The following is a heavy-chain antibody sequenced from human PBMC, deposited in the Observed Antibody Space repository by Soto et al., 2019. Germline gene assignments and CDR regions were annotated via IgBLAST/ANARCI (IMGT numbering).Heavy chain of an antibody. CDR3: ARDIRGYSRAFDY. CDR1: GGSVSSASYY. J-gene: IGHJ4*02. D-gene: IGHD5-18*01. CDR2: IYYTGSA. Sequence: SETLSLTCTVSGGSVSSASYYWTWIRQSPGKGLEWIGYIYYTGSANYNPSLKSRVTISVDTSKNQFSLKLTSVTAADTAVYYCARDIRGYSRAFDYWGQGTQVTVSS. V-gene: IGHV4-61*01.